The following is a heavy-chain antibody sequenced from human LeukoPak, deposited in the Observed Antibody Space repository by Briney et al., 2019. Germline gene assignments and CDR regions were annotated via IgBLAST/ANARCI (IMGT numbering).Heavy chain of an antibody. J-gene: IGHJ4*02. CDR3: VRVAAAAGFFDY. CDR1: GYTFTGYY. CDR2: INPNSGGT. Sequence: ASVKVSCKASGYTFTGYYMHWVRQAPGQGLEWMGWINPNSGGTNYAQKFQGRVTMTRDTSISTAYMELSRLRSDDTAVYYCVRVAAAAGFFDYWGQGTLVTVSS. D-gene: IGHD6-13*01. V-gene: IGHV1-2*02.